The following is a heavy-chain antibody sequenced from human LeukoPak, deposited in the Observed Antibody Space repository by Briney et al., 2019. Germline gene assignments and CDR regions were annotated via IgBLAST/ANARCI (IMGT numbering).Heavy chain of an antibody. V-gene: IGHV4-30-4*01. CDR1: GGSISSGDYY. CDR2: IYSSGST. D-gene: IGHD6-13*01. Sequence: PSQTLSLTCTVSGGSISSGDYYWSWIRQPPGKGLEWIGYIYSSGSTTYNPSLRSRISISADTSKNQFSLKLSSVTAADTAVYYCARDGALAAAWPYWFDPWGQGTLVTVSS. CDR3: ARDGALAAAWPYWFDP. J-gene: IGHJ5*02.